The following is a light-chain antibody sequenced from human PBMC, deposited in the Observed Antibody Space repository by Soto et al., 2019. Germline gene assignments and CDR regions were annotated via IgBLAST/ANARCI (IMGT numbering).Light chain of an antibody. CDR1: SSDVGGYSY. J-gene: IGLJ1*01. CDR2: EVS. CDR3: SSYTSSSTYV. V-gene: IGLV2-14*01. Sequence: HSVLTQPASVSGSPGQSITISCTGTSSDVGGYSYVSWYQQHPGKAPKLLIYEVSNRPSGVSNRFSGSKSGSTASLTISGLQAEDEADYYCSSYTSSSTYVFGTGTKLTVL.